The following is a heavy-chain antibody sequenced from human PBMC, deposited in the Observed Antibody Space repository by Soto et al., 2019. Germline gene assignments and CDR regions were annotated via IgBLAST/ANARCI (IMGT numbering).Heavy chain of an antibody. Sequence: SGKVSCKASGGTYSRYAISWVRHAPGQGIEWMGGIIPIFGTANYAQKFQGRVTITADESTSTAYTARSSLRSEDTAVYYCAIGPAVCYNHYHLDVWGQGTTVTVSS. D-gene: IGHD2-2*01. CDR2: IIPIFGTA. CDR3: AIGPAVCYNHYHLDV. J-gene: IGHJ6*03. CDR1: GGTYSRYA. V-gene: IGHV1-69*01.